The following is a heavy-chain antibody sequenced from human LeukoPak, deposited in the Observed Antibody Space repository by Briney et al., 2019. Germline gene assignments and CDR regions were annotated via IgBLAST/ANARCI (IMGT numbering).Heavy chain of an antibody. CDR1: GFTFSTYD. D-gene: IGHD2-2*01. CDR2: IRYDGSDK. J-gene: IGHJ4*02. CDR3: AKDRRKYCSSTSCTPLFDY. Sequence: GGSLRLSCAASGFTFSTYDMHWVRQAPGKGLEWVSFIRYDGSDKLYADSVKGRFTVSRDNSKNTLYLQMNSLRAEDTAVYYCAKDRRKYCSSTSCTPLFDYWGQGTLVTVSS. V-gene: IGHV3-30*02.